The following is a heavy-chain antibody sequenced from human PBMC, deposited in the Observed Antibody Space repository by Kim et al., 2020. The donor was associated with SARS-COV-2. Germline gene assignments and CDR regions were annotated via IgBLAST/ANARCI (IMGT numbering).Heavy chain of an antibody. Sequence: YNPSLKSRVTISVDTSKNQFSLKLSSVTAADTAVYYCAREVATISYGMDVWGQGTTVTVSS. CDR3: AREVATISYGMDV. V-gene: IGHV4-31*02. J-gene: IGHJ6*02. D-gene: IGHD5-12*01.